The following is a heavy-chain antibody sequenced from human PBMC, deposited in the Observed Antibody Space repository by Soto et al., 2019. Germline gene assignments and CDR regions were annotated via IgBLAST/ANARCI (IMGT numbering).Heavy chain of an antibody. J-gene: IGHJ6*03. Sequence: QVQLQQWGAGLLKPSETLSLTCAVYGGSFSGYQWSWIRQPPGKGLEWIGENNDSGNINYNPSLKSRVSIFVDTAKKQISLKLSSVTAADTAVYYCARGLILWFGELSRRGGYYYYMDVWGKGTTVTVSS. CDR2: NNDSGNI. D-gene: IGHD3-10*01. CDR1: GGSFSGYQ. V-gene: IGHV4-34*01. CDR3: ARGLILWFGELSRRGGYYYYMDV.